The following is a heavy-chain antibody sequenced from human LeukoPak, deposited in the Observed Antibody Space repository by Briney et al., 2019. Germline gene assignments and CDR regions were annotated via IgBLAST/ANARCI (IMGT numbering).Heavy chain of an antibody. D-gene: IGHD6-19*01. CDR1: GFTFSSYT. J-gene: IGHJ4*02. CDR3: ARDSSGWFLGN. Sequence: PGGSLGLSCAAAGFTFSSYTLNWVRQAPGKGLEWVSSISSSSSYTYYADSVKGRFTISRDNAKKSLYLQMNSLRAEDTAVYYCARDSSGWFLGNWGQGTLVTVSS. CDR2: ISSSSSYT. V-gene: IGHV3-21*01.